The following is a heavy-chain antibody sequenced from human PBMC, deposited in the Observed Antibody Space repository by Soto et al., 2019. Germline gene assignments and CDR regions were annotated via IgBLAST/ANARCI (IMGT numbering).Heavy chain of an antibody. CDR2: IIPIFGTA. J-gene: IGHJ6*02. CDR3: ARDRNAAVPSDCSGGSCYSSPFYYYYYGMDV. V-gene: IGHV1-69*06. CDR1: GGTFSSYA. D-gene: IGHD2-15*01. Sequence: QVQLVQSGAEVKKPGSSVKVSCKASGGTFSSYAISWVRQAPGQGLEWMGGIIPIFGTANYAQKFQGRVTITSDKSTSTAYMELSSLRSEDTAVYYCARDRNAAVPSDCSGGSCYSSPFYYYYYGMDVWGQGTTVTVSS.